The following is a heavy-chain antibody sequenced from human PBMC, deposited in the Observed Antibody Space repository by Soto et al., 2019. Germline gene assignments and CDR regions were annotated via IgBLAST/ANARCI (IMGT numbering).Heavy chain of an antibody. CDR2: ITPVFGTA. CDR1: GGTFSNYA. V-gene: IGHV1-69*13. CDR3: ARGVHYDSSGYYYFY. D-gene: IGHD3-22*01. J-gene: IGHJ4*02. Sequence: SSVKVSCKASGGTFSNYAIDWLGQAPGQGLERMGGITPVFGTANYAQKFQGRITVTADESTSTAYMELRSLRSEDTAVYYCARGVHYDSSGYYYFYWGQGTLVTVSS.